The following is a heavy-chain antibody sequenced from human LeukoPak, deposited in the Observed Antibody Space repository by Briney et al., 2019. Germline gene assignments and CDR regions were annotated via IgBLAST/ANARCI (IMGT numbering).Heavy chain of an antibody. V-gene: IGHV3-21*01. Sequence: GGSLRLSCAASGFTFSSYSMNWVRQAPGKGLEWVSSISSSSSYIYYADSVKGRFTISRDNAKNSLYLQMNSLRAEDTAVYYCARYYYDSSGSYYYFDYWGQGTRVTVSS. CDR1: GFTFSSYS. CDR2: ISSSSSYI. D-gene: IGHD3-22*01. J-gene: IGHJ4*02. CDR3: ARYYYDSSGSYYYFDY.